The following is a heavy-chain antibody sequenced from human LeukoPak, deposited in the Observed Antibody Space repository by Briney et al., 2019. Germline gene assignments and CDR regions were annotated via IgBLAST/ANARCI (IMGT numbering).Heavy chain of an antibody. CDR1: GFTFSSNG. V-gene: IGHV3-33*06. J-gene: IGHJ3*02. D-gene: IGHD3-22*01. Sequence: GGSLRLSCAASGFTFSSNGMHWFRQAPGKGLEWVAVIWYDGSNKYYVDSVKGRFTISRDNSKNTLYLQMNSLRAEDTAVYYCAKGSDYDSSGNDAFDIWGQGTMVTVSS. CDR3: AKGSDYDSSGNDAFDI. CDR2: IWYDGSNK.